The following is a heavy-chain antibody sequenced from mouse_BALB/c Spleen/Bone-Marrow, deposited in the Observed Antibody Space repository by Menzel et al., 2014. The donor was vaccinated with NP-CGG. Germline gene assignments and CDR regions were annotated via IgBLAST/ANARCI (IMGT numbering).Heavy chain of an antibody. Sequence: VKLMESGAELVRPGDSVKLSCRTSGYTFTGYWMNWVKQRPEQGLEWIGRIDPYDSETHYNQKFKVKAILTVDKSSSTAYMQLNSLTSEDSAVYYCAYGSSFGFAYWGQGTLVTVSA. CDR1: GYTFTGYW. J-gene: IGHJ3*01. CDR2: IDPYDSET. CDR3: AYGSSFGFAY. D-gene: IGHD1-1*01. V-gene: IGHV1-74*01.